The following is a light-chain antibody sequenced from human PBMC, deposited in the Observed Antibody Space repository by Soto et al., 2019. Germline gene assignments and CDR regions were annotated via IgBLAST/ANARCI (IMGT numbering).Light chain of an antibody. J-gene: IGLJ3*02. V-gene: IGLV1-51*01. Sequence: QSVLTQPPSVSAAPGQKVTISCSGSSSNIGNNYVSWYQQLPGTAPKLLIYDNNKRPSGIPDRFSGSKSGTSATLGITGLQAGDEADYYCGTWDSSLSAGGVFGGGTKLTLL. CDR1: SSNIGNNY. CDR2: DNN. CDR3: GTWDSSLSAGGV.